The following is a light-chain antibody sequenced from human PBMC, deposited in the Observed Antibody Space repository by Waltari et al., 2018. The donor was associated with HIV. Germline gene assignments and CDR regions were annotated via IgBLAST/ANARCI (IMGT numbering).Light chain of an antibody. V-gene: IGKV1-5*03. J-gene: IGKJ1*01. Sequence: DIQMTQSPSTLSASVGDRVTITCRASQSIRSWLAWYQQKPGKAPKLLIYQASSLESGVPSRFSGSESGTEFTLTISSLQPDDFATYYCQQYNSYWTFGQGTKVEIK. CDR1: QSIRSW. CDR2: QAS. CDR3: QQYNSYWT.